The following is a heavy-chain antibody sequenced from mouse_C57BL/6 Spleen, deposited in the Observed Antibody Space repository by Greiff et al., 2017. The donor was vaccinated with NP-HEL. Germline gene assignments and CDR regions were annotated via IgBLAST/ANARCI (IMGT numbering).Heavy chain of an antibody. V-gene: IGHV1-22*01. J-gene: IGHJ4*01. Sequence: VQLQQSGPELVKPGASVKMSCKASGYTFTDYNMHWVKQSHGKSLEWIGYINPNNGGTSYNQKFKGKATLTVNKSSSTAYMELRSLTSEDSAVYYCARTIYYDYDGYAMDYWGQGTSVTVSS. D-gene: IGHD2-4*01. CDR1: GYTFTDYN. CDR3: ARTIYYDYDGYAMDY. CDR2: INPNNGGT.